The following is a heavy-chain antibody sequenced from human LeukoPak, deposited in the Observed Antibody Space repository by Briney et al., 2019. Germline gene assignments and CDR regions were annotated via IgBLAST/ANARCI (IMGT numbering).Heavy chain of an antibody. Sequence: PSETLSLTCTVSGGSISSGDYYWSWIRQPPGKGLEWIGYIYYSGSTYYNPSLKSRVTISVDTSKNQFSLKLSSVTAADTAVYYCARVVNYYYDSSGYLYYFDYWGQGTLVTVSS. J-gene: IGHJ4*02. CDR1: GGSISSGDYY. CDR2: IYYSGST. CDR3: ARVVNYYYDSSGYLYYFDY. V-gene: IGHV4-30-4*08. D-gene: IGHD3-22*01.